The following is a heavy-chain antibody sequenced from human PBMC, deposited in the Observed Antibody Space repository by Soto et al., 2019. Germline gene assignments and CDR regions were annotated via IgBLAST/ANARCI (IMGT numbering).Heavy chain of an antibody. D-gene: IGHD6-19*01. J-gene: IGHJ4*02. CDR1: GGSISSGGYY. CDR3: AREVESVAGYFDY. Sequence: QVQLQESGPGLVKPSQTLSLTCTVSGGSISSGGYYWSWIRQHPGKGLEWIGYIYYSGSTYYSPSRKSRVTISVDTSKNQFSLKLISVTDADTAVYYCAREVESVAGYFDYWGQGTLVTVSS. V-gene: IGHV4-31*03. CDR2: IYYSGST.